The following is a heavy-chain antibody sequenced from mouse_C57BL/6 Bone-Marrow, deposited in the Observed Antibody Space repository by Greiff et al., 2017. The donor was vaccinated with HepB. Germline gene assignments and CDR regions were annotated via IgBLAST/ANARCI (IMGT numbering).Heavy chain of an antibody. Sequence: EVKLVESGGGLVQSGRSLRLSCATSGFTFSDFYMEWVRQAPGKGLEWIAASRNKANDYTTEYSASVKGRFIVSRDTYQSILYLQMNALRAEDTAIYYCARDGDYYGSSPFAYWGQGALVTVAA. CDR1: GFTFSDFY. J-gene: IGHJ3*01. D-gene: IGHD1-1*01. V-gene: IGHV7-1*01. CDR3: ARDGDYYGSSPFAY. CDR2: SRNKANDYTT.